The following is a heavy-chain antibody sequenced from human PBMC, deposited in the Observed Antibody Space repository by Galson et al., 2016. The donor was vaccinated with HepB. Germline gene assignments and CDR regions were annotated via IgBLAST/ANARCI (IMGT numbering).Heavy chain of an antibody. CDR3: AATTVGSGGTRRFDH. D-gene: IGHD4-11*01. CDR2: VSPNGGEE. J-gene: IGHJ4*01. CDR1: GFTFTNYW. V-gene: IGHV3-7*02. Sequence: SLRLSCAASGFTFTNYWMNWVRQTPGKGLEWVAHVSPNGGEEYYVDSVKGRFTISRDNAGTSLFLQMDSVRVDDTAVYYCAATTVGSGGTRRFDHWGHGSLVTVSS.